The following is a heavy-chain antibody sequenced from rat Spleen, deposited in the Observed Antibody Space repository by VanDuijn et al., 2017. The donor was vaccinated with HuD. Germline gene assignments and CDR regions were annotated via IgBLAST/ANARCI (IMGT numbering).Heavy chain of an antibody. CDR1: GFTFNNYD. J-gene: IGHJ1*01. D-gene: IGHD5-1*01. V-gene: IGHV5-25*01. CDR2: ISPSGGNT. CDR3: VRLLGAPDWYFDF. Sequence: EVQLVESGGGLVQPGRSLKLSCAASGFTFNNYDMAWVRQAPTRGLEWVASISPSGGNTYYRDSVKGRFTVSRDNAKSTLYLQMDSLKSEDTATYYCVRLLGAPDWYFDFWGPGTMVTVSS.